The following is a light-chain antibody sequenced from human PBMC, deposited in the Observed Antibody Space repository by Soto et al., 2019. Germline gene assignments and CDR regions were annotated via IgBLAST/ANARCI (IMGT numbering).Light chain of an antibody. Sequence: QSVLTQPASVSGSPGQSITISCTGTSSDVGGYNYVSWYQQHPGKAPKLMIYDVSNRPSGVSNRFSGSKSGNTASLTISGLQAEDEDDYYCSSYTSSTTLKVFGGGTKLTVL. CDR2: DVS. CDR3: SSYTSSTTLKV. J-gene: IGLJ2*01. CDR1: SSDVGGYNY. V-gene: IGLV2-14*03.